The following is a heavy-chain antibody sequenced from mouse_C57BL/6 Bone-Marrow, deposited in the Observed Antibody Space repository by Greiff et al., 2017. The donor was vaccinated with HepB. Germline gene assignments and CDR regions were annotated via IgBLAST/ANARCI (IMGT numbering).Heavy chain of an antibody. J-gene: IGHJ2*01. D-gene: IGHD2-2*01. Sequence: ESGPGLVKPSQSLSLTCSVTGYSITSGYYWNWIRQFPGNKLEWMGYISYDGSNNYNPSLKNRISITRDTSKNQFFLKLNSATTEDTATYYCARVGYGYDYWGQGTTLTVSS. CDR2: ISYDGSN. CDR1: GYSITSGYY. CDR3: ARVGYGYDY. V-gene: IGHV3-6*01.